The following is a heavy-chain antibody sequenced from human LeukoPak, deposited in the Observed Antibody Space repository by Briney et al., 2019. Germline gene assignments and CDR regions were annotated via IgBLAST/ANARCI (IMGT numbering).Heavy chain of an antibody. CDR3: ARDLLGSLVY. V-gene: IGHV4-59*01. J-gene: IGHJ4*02. Sequence: SETLSLTCTVSGGSISTYYWSWIRQPPGKGLEWIGYIYYSGSTNYNPSLKSRVTISVDTSKNQFSLKPSSVTAADTAVYYCARDLLGSLVYWGQGTLVTVSS. CDR2: IYYSGST. CDR1: GGSISTYY. D-gene: IGHD3-16*01.